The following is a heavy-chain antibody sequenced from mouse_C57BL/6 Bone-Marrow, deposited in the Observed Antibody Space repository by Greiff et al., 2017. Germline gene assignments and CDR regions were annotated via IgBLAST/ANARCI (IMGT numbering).Heavy chain of an antibody. CDR1: GFTFSDYY. CDR3: AREDYYGSSYWYFDV. Sequence: VKVVESEGGLVQPGSSMKLSCTASGFTFSDYYMAWVRQVPEKGLEWVANINYDGSSTYYLDSLKSRFIISRDNAKNILYLQMSSLKSEDTATYYCAREDYYGSSYWYFDVWGTGTTVTVSS. D-gene: IGHD1-1*01. CDR2: INYDGSST. V-gene: IGHV5-16*01. J-gene: IGHJ1*03.